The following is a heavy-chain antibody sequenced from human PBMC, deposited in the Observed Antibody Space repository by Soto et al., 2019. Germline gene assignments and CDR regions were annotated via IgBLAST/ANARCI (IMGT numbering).Heavy chain of an antibody. CDR3: ARDQGDCTNGVCYKIFDY. Sequence: PSETLSLTCAVSGYSISSGYYWGWIRQPPGKGLEWIGSIYHSGNTYYNPSLKSRVTISVDTSKNQFSLQLSYVTAADTAVYYCARDQGDCTNGVCYKIFDYWGQGTLVTVS. V-gene: IGHV4-38-2*02. CDR1: GYSISSGYY. J-gene: IGHJ4*02. CDR2: IYHSGNT. D-gene: IGHD2-8*01.